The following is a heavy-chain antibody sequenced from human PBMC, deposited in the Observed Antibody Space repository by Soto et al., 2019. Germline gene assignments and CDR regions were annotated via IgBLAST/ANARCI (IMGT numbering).Heavy chain of an antibody. J-gene: IGHJ6*02. V-gene: IGHV3-33*01. D-gene: IGHD3-3*01. CDR1: GFTFSSYG. CDR2: IWYDGSNK. CDR3: ARELPEDYDFWSGYPPPKNYYGMDV. Sequence: LRLSCAASGFTFSSYGMHWVRQAPGKGLEWVAVIWYDGSNKYYADSVKGRFTISRDNSKNTLYLQMNSLRAEDTAVYYCARELPEDYDFWSGYPPPKNYYGMDVWGQGTTVTVSS.